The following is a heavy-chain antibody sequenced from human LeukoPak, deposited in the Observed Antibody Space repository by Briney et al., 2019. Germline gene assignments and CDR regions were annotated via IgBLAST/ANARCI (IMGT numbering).Heavy chain of an antibody. CDR1: GASISSSDNY. D-gene: IGHD2-21*02. CDR2: IFYGGNT. J-gene: IGHJ5*02. V-gene: IGHV4-39*01. Sequence: PSETLSLTCSVSGASISSSDNYWGWIRQPPGKGLEWIGSIFYGGNTFYSPSLRSRVTISVDTSKNHCSLRLNSVTAADTAVYYCARHTLVTSISTYNWFDPWGQGTLVTVSS. CDR3: ARHTLVTSISTYNWFDP.